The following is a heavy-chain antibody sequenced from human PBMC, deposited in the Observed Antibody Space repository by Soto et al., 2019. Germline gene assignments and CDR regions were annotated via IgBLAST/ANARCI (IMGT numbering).Heavy chain of an antibody. D-gene: IGHD1-26*01. Sequence: EMYLVESGGGLVEPGGSLRLSCAASGFTFTNYHMNWVRQAPGKGLEWVSSINPDSTYIYYADSVRGRFTISRDNAKDSLYLHMTSLTVEDAAVYCFAGDPGRLPRMGNSDYWGQAPRVTASS. V-gene: IGHV3-21*01. CDR1: GFTFTNYH. CDR3: AGDPGRLPRMGNSDY. CDR2: INPDSTYI. J-gene: IGHJ4*02.